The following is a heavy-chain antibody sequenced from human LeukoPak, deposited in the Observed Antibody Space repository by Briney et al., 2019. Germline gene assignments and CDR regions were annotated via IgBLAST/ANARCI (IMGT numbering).Heavy chain of an antibody. Sequence: GGSLRLSCAASGFNFNNYAMNWVRQAPGEGLERVSFISGSSNTIYYADSVRGRFTISRDNAKKSVYLQMNSLRAEDTAVYFCARGLLVVGSKKGNPGNYWGPGTLVAVSS. V-gene: IGHV3-48*04. CDR3: ARGLLVVGSKKGNPGNY. D-gene: IGHD1-14*01. CDR2: ISGSSNTI. J-gene: IGHJ4*02. CDR1: GFNFNNYA.